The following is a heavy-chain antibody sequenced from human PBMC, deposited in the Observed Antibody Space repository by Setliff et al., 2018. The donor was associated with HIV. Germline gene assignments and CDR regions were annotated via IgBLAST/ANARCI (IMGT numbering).Heavy chain of an antibody. CDR1: GFTSSDYY. J-gene: IGHJ6*03. CDR3: ARDRAYCSSGSCYRPLVYYFYYMDV. V-gene: IGHV1-2*02. Sequence: ASVKVSCKASGFTSSDYYMHWVRQAPGQGLEWMGWVRPYNADKNYAQKFQGRVTMTSDTSISTAYLELSGLTSDDTAIYYCARDRAYCSSGSCYRPLVYYFYYMDVWGTGTTVTVSS. CDR2: VRPYNADK. D-gene: IGHD2-15*01.